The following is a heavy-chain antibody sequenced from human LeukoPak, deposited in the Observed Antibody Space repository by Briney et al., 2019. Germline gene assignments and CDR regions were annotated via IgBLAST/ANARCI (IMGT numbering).Heavy chain of an antibody. J-gene: IGHJ6*03. CDR1: GFSFSTRE. D-gene: IGHD3-22*01. Sequence: GGSLRPSCEASGFSFSTREMNWVRQAPGKGPEWVSYIISSGSTIYYADSVQGRFTTSRDNAKNLLFLEMNSLRPEDTAVYYCARIDRDFYYMDVWGIGTTVTVSS. CDR3: ARIDRDFYYMDV. CDR2: IISSGSTI. V-gene: IGHV3-48*03.